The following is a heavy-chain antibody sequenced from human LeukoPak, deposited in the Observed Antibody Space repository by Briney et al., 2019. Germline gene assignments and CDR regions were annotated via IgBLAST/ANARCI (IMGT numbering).Heavy chain of an antibody. V-gene: IGHV4-4*07. CDR3: ARSGSFRGYFDY. Sequence: PSETLSLTCTVYGGSISSYYWSWIRQRAGKGLEWIGRIYTSGSTNYNPSLKSRVTMSVDTSKNQFSLKLSSVTVADTAVYYCARSGSFRGYFDYWGQGTLVTVSS. CDR1: GGSISSYY. J-gene: IGHJ4*02. CDR2: IYTSGST.